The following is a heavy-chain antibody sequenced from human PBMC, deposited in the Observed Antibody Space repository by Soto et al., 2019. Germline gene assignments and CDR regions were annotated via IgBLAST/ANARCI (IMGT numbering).Heavy chain of an antibody. CDR1: GFTFSSYA. Sequence: QVQLVESGGGVVQPGRSLRLSCAACGFTFSSYAMHWVRQAPGKGLEWVAVISYDGSNKYYADSVKGRFTISRDNSKNTLYLQMNSLRAEDTAVYYCARDYGFGELLWPEPDYWGQGTLVTVSS. CDR3: ARDYGFGELLWPEPDY. D-gene: IGHD3-10*01. J-gene: IGHJ4*02. CDR2: ISYDGSNK. V-gene: IGHV3-30-3*01.